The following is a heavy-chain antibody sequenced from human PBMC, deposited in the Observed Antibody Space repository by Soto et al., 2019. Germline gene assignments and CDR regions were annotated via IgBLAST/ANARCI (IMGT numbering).Heavy chain of an antibody. V-gene: IGHV3-53*01. CDR1: GFTFSSND. CDR3: AASPLLPGAP. J-gene: IGHJ3*01. CDR2: IYTGGST. D-gene: IGHD3-22*01. Sequence: EVQLVESGGGLIQPGGSLRLSCAASGFTFSSNDMNWVRQAPGKGLEWVSLIYTGGSTYYPDSVKGRFTISRDNSKTTLYLQMSCLRAVDTTVFYCAASPLLPGAPWGQGMMVT.